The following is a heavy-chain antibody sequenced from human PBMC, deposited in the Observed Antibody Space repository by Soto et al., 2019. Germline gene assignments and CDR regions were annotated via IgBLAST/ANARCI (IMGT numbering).Heavy chain of an antibody. V-gene: IGHV3-21*01. CDR1: GFTFSTYS. J-gene: IGHJ4*02. D-gene: IGHD4-4*01. Sequence: PGGSLRLSCAASGFTFSTYSMNWVRQAPGKGLEWVSSIRGSGNHTHYADFQGGRFTISRDIAKTSLYLQMNRLRAEDTAVYYCAGEGINNYNDYYFDSWGQGTVVTVSS. CDR2: IRGSGNHT. CDR3: AGEGINNYNDYYFDS.